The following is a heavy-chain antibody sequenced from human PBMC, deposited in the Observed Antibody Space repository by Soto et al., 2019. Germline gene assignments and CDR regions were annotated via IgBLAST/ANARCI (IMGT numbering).Heavy chain of an antibody. D-gene: IGHD3-3*01. CDR1: GFTFTSSA. V-gene: IGHV1-58*01. Sequence: SVKVSCKASGFTFTSSAVQWVRQARGQRLEWIGWIVVGSGNTNYAQKFQERVTITRDMSTSTAYMELSSLRSEDTAVYYCAAGFFWSGYYTGYYYGMDVWGQGTTVTVSS. J-gene: IGHJ6*02. CDR2: IVVGSGNT. CDR3: AAGFFWSGYYTGYYYGMDV.